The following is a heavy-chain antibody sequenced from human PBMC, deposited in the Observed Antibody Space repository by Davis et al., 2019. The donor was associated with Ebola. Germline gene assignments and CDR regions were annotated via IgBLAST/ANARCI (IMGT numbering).Heavy chain of an antibody. J-gene: IGHJ3*01. CDR3: AKDTSNVWFDV. V-gene: IGHV3-23*01. CDR1: GFTFNQYA. D-gene: IGHD6-19*01. CDR2: ISKSGRDT. Sequence: GESLKISCAASGFTFNQYAMTWVRQAPGKGLEWVSTISKSGRDTNYADSVKGRLSVSRDNSKNTLHLQMNSLRVEDTAIYYCAKDTSNVWFDVWGQGTMVTVSS.